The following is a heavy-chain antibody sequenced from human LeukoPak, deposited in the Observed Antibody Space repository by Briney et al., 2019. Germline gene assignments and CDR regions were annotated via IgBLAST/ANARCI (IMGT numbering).Heavy chain of an antibody. D-gene: IGHD3-3*01. Sequence: ASVKVSCKPSGYTFTGYYMHWVRQAPGQGLEWMGRINPNSGGTNYAQKFQGRVTMTRDTSITTAYMELRSLRSDDTAVYYCARDESNYDFWSGYVRNWFDPWGQGTLVTVSS. J-gene: IGHJ5*02. CDR2: INPNSGGT. V-gene: IGHV1-2*06. CDR3: ARDESNYDFWSGYVRNWFDP. CDR1: GYTFTGYY.